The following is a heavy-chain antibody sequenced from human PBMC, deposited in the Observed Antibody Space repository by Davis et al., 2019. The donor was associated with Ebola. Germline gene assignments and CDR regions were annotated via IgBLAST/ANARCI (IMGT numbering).Heavy chain of an antibody. V-gene: IGHV3-30*03. Sequence: PRGSLRPSCTPSGFTFDTYGTHCVRQAPGKGLEWVAVTSHHVRERFYGESVQGRFTISRDNAENVLYLQMDSLRPDDTAIYFCARALHDEVLDYWGQGTPVTVSS. CDR3: ARALHDEVLDY. CDR2: TSHHVRER. D-gene: IGHD1-1*01. CDR1: GFTFDTYG. J-gene: IGHJ4*02.